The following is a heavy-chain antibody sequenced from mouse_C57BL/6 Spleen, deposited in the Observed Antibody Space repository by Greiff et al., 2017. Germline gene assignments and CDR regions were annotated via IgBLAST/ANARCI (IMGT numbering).Heavy chain of an antibody. Sequence: VQLQQSGAELARPGASVKMSCKASGYTFTSYTMHWVKQRPGQGLEWIGYINPSSGYTKYNQKFKDKATLTADKSSSTAYMQLSSLTSEDSAGYYCARWESGFCGLYYFDYWGQGTTLTVSS. CDR2: INPSSGYT. CDR3: ARWESGFCGLYYFDY. D-gene: IGHD3-2*02. V-gene: IGHV1-4*01. CDR1: GYTFTSYT. J-gene: IGHJ2*01.